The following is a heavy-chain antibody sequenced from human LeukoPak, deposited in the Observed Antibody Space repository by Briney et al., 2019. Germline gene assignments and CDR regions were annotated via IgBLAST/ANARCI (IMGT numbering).Heavy chain of an antibody. V-gene: IGHV3-30*02. D-gene: IGHD6-13*01. CDR1: GFTFSSYG. Sequence: QTGGSLRLSGAASGFTFSSYGMHWVRQAPGKGLEWVAFIRYDGSNKYYADSVKGRFTISRDNSKNTLYLQMNSLRAEDTAVYYCAKDLRQQLVHRNNWFDPWGQGTLVTVSS. CDR3: AKDLRQQLVHRNNWFDP. CDR2: IRYDGSNK. J-gene: IGHJ5*02.